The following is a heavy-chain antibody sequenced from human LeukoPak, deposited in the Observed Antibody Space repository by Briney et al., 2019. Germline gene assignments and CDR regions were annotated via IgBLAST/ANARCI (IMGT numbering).Heavy chain of an antibody. D-gene: IGHD3-16*01. Sequence: GGSLRLSCAASGFTFSSYAMSWVRQAPGKGLEWVANIKQDGSEKYYVDSVKGRFTISRDNAKNSLYLQMNSLRAEDTAVYYCARAGRFGDPAVYWGQGTLVTVSS. CDR2: IKQDGSEK. V-gene: IGHV3-7*01. CDR1: GFTFSSYA. CDR3: ARAGRFGDPAVY. J-gene: IGHJ4*02.